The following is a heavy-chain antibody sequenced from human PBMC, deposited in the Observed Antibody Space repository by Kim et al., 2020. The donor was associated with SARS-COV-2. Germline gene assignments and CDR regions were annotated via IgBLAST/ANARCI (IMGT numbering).Heavy chain of an antibody. V-gene: IGHV1-46*01. J-gene: IGHJ5*02. Sequence: ASVKVSCKASGYTFTSYSVHWVRQAPGQGLEWMGNINPSGGSTTYAQKFQGRVTMTRDTSTSTVYMELSSLRSEDTAVYYCARALIVVVPLAPWGQGTLVTVSS. CDR3: ARALIVVVPLAP. D-gene: IGHD2-2*01. CDR2: INPSGGST. CDR1: GYTFTSYS.